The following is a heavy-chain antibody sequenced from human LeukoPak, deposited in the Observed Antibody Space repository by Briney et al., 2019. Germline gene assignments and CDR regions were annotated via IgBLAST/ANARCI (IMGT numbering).Heavy chain of an antibody. V-gene: IGHV3-9*01. CDR2: ISWNSGSI. CDR3: ARYGSYPEAFDY. D-gene: IGHD1-26*01. CDR1: GFTFDDYA. Sequence: PGRSLRLSCAASGFTFDDYAMHWVRQAPGKGLEWVSGISWNSGSIGYADSVKGRFTISRDNAKNSVYLQMNSLRDEDTAVYYCARYGSYPEAFDYWGQGTLVTVSS. J-gene: IGHJ4*02.